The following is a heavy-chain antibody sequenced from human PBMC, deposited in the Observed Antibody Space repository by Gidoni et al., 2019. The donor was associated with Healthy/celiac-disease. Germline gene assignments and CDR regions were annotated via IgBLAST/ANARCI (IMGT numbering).Heavy chain of an antibody. CDR1: GFTFRSSA. V-gene: IGHV3-23*01. D-gene: IGHD3-10*01. CDR3: AKQSGGSGAFDI. CDR2: ISGSGGST. Sequence: EVQLLESGGGLVQPGGSLRLSCAASGFTFRSSAMSWVRQAPGKGLEWVSAISGSGGSTYYADSVKGRFTISRDNSKNTLYLQMNSLRAEDTAVYYCAKQSGGSGAFDIWGQGTMVTVSS. J-gene: IGHJ3*02.